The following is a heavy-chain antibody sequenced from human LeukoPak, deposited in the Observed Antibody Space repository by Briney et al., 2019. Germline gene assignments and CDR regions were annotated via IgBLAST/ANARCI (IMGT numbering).Heavy chain of an antibody. CDR2: IDGSTRTI. CDR3: ARRGPSPVITGHLYF. J-gene: IGHJ4*02. Sequence: GGSLRLSCAASGFTFSTYSMNWVRQAPGKGLEWISFIDGSTRTIFYEESVKGRFSISRDNAKNSLFLQMNSLRAEDTAVYYCARRGPSPVITGHLYFRGQGTPGTV. CDR1: GFTFSTYS. V-gene: IGHV3-48*04. D-gene: IGHD3-22*01.